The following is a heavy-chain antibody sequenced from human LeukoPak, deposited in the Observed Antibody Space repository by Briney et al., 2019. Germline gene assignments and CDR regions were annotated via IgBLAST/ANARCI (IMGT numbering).Heavy chain of an antibody. CDR1: GFTFSSYA. J-gene: IGHJ2*01. D-gene: IGHD6-19*01. CDR2: FSGDGGGT. CDR3: AKRVIAVAGVRRGFHWYFDL. V-gene: IGHV3-23*01. Sequence: PGGSLRLSCAASGFTFSSYAMSWVRQAPGRGLEWVSAFSGDGGGTYYADSVKGRFTISRDNSKNTLYLQMNNLRAEDTAVYYCAKRVIAVAGVRRGFHWYFDLWGRGTLVTVSS.